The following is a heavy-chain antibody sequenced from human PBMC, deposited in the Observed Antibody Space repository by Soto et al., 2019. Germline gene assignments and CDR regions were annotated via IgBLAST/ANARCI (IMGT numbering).Heavy chain of an antibody. V-gene: IGHV1-69*01. CDR1: GGTFSSYA. Sequence: VQLVQSGAEVKKPGSSVKVSCKASGGTFSSYAISWVRQAPGQGLEWMGGIIPIFGTANYAQKFQGRVTTTADESTSTGYMELSILRSEDTAVYYCASGPGFYDILTGYFLLDYFDYWGQGTLVTVSS. J-gene: IGHJ4*02. D-gene: IGHD3-9*01. CDR2: IIPIFGTA. CDR3: ASGPGFYDILTGYFLLDYFDY.